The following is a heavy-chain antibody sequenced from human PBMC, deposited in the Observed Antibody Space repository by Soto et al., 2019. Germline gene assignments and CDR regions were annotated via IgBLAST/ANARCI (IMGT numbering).Heavy chain of an antibody. CDR2: MNPNSGTM. CDR3: ARDAGSGDHDSGYHYAFDY. Sequence: VSVKVSCKASGYTFTSYDINWVRQATGQGLEWMGWMNPNSGTMFYADSVKGRFTISRDNAKNSVYLHMHSLRAEDTAVYYCARDAGSGDHDSGYHYAFDYWGQGTLVTVSS. D-gene: IGHD3-22*01. V-gene: IGHV1-8*01. CDR1: GYTFTSYD. J-gene: IGHJ4*02.